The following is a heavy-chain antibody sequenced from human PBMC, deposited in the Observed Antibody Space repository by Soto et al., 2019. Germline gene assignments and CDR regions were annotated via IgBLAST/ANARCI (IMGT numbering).Heavy chain of an antibody. CDR2: ISGGGSNT. J-gene: IGHJ4*02. Sequence: EVQLLESGGGSVQRGGSLRLSCAASGFTFSSYVMSWVRQAPGKGLEWVAGISGGGSNTFYADSGKGRFTISRANSKNTLLVQINNLRDEDTAIYYCAKDSNKYSSSLRGRYFDYWGQGILVTVSS. D-gene: IGHD6-6*01. V-gene: IGHV3-23*01. CDR1: GFTFSSYV. CDR3: AKDSNKYSSSLRGRYFDY.